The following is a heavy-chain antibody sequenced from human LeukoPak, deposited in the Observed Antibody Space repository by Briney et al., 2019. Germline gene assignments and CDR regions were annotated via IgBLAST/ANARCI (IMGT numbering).Heavy chain of an antibody. V-gene: IGHV3-21*01. CDR2: ISSDGSSI. J-gene: IGHJ4*02. Sequence: GGSLRLSCAASGFSFNTFSMNWVRQAPGQGLEWVSSISSDGSSIFYTDSVKGRFTISRDNAKNSLYLQMNSLRVEDTAVYYCARDLGRHRYNPEFDYWGQGTLVTVSS. D-gene: IGHD1-1*01. CDR3: ARDLGRHRYNPEFDY. CDR1: GFSFNTFS.